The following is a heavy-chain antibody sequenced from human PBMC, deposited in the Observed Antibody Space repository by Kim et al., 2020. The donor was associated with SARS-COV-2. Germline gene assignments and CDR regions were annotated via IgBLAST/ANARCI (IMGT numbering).Heavy chain of an antibody. J-gene: IGHJ1*01. D-gene: IGHD4-17*01. CDR2: IYYSGST. CDR1: GGSISSYY. CDR3: ARHGPTVVTPAYFQH. Sequence: SETLSLTCTASGGSISSYYWSWIRQPPGKGLEWIGYIYYSGSTNYNPSLKSRVTISVDTSKNQFSRKLSSVTAADTAVYYCARHGPTVVTPAYFQHWGQGTLVTVSS. V-gene: IGHV4-59*08.